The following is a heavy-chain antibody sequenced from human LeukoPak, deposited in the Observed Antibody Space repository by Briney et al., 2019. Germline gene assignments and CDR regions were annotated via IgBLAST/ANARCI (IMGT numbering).Heavy chain of an antibody. Sequence: QPGGSLRLSCAASGFTFSSYAMNWVRQAPGKGLEWVSGISGSSGGTYYADSVKGRFTISRDNSKNTVYLQMNSLRAEDTAIYYCAKRGLGSCSGSSCLQWVLDYWGQGTLGTVSS. J-gene: IGHJ4*02. CDR3: AKRGLGSCSGSSCLQWVLDY. CDR2: ISGSSGGT. V-gene: IGHV3-23*01. CDR1: GFTFSSYA. D-gene: IGHD2-15*01.